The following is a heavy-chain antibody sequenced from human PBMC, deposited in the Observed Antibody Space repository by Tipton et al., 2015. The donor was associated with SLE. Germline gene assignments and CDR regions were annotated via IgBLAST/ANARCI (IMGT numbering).Heavy chain of an antibody. CDR2: INHSGST. CDR1: GGSFSGYY. Sequence: TLSLTCAVYGGSFSGYYWSWIRQPPGKGLEWIGEINHSGSTNYNPSLKSRVTISVDTSNNQFSLKLSSVTAADTAVYYCARGPLLDLWGRGTLVTVSS. CDR3: ARGPLLDL. J-gene: IGHJ2*01. D-gene: IGHD5/OR15-5a*01. V-gene: IGHV4-34*01.